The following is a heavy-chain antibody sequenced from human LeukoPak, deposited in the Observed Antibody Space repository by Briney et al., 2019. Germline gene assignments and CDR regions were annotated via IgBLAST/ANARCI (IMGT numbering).Heavy chain of an antibody. CDR1: GFTFSSYA. J-gene: IGHJ4*02. CDR2: ISSNGGST. V-gene: IGHV3-64*01. Sequence: GGSLRLSCAASGFTFSSYAMHWVRQAPGKGLEYVSAISSNGGSTYYANSVKGRFTISRDNSKNTLFLQMGSLRAEDMAVYYCARGGSIAARPIDYWGQGTLVTVS. CDR3: ARGGSIAARPIDY. D-gene: IGHD6-6*01.